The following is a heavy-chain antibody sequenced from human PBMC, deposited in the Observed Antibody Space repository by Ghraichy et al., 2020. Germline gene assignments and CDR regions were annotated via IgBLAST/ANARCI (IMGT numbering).Heavy chain of an antibody. Sequence: GGSLRLSCAASGFTVSSNYMSWVRQAPGKGLEWVSVIYSGGSTYYADSVKGRFTISRHNSKNTLYLQMNSLRAEDTAVYYCARSADYYGPRRDMDVWGKGTTVTVSS. V-gene: IGHV3-53*04. CDR2: IYSGGST. CDR3: ARSADYYGPRRDMDV. CDR1: GFTVSSNY. D-gene: IGHD3-10*01. J-gene: IGHJ6*03.